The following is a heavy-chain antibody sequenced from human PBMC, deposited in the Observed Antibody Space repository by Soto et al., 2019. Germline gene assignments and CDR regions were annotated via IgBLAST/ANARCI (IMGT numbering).Heavy chain of an antibody. CDR3: ARGSGYGNSPFDY. Sequence: GGSLRLSCADSGFTFSSYWMSWVRQTPGKGLECVANINQDGSEKYYVDSVKGRFTISRDNAKNSLYLRMNSLRAEDTAIYYCARGSGYGNSPFDYWGQGTLVTVSS. V-gene: IGHV3-7*03. CDR2: INQDGSEK. D-gene: IGHD6-13*01. J-gene: IGHJ4*02. CDR1: GFTFSSYW.